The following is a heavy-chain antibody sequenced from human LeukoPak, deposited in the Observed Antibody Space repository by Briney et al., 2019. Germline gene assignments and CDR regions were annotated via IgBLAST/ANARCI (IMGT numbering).Heavy chain of an antibody. Sequence: SVKVSCKASGGTFSSYAISWVRQAPGQGLEWMGRIIPILGIANYAQKFQGRVTITADKSTSTAYMELSSLRSEDTAVYYCARELTAMVHFDYWGQGTLVTVSS. CDR3: ARELTAMVHFDY. J-gene: IGHJ4*02. V-gene: IGHV1-69*04. D-gene: IGHD5-18*01. CDR1: GGTFSSYA. CDR2: IIPILGIA.